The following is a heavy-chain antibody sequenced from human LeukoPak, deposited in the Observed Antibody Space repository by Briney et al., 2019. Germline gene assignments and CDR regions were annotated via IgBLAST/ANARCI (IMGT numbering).Heavy chain of an antibody. CDR3: ARGGSGTVRGVIITPFDY. CDR1: GGSISSSSYY. J-gene: IGHJ4*02. Sequence: SETLSLTCTVSGGSISSSSYYWGWIRQPPGKGLEWIGSIYYSGSTYCNPSLKSRVTISVDTSKNQFSLKLSSVTAADTAVYYCARGGSGTVRGVIITPFDYWGQGTLVTSPQ. V-gene: IGHV4-39*01. D-gene: IGHD3-10*01. CDR2: IYYSGST.